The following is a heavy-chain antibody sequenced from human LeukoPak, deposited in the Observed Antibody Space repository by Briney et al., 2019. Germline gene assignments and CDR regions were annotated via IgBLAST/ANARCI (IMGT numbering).Heavy chain of an antibody. V-gene: IGHV1-2*02. CDR1: GYTFTGYY. J-gene: IGHJ4*02. D-gene: IGHD1-26*01. CDR2: INPNSGGA. Sequence: ASVKVSCKASGYTFTGYYMHWVRQAPGQGLEWMGWINPNSGGANYAQKFQGRVTMTRDTSISTAYMELRSLRSDDTAVYYCARLEWELHWSFDYWGQGTLVTVSS. CDR3: ARLEWELHWSFDY.